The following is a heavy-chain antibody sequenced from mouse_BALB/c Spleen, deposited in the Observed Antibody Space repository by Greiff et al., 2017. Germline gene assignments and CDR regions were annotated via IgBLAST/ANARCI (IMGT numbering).Heavy chain of an antibody. V-gene: IGHV5-6-5*01. CDR1: GFTFSSYA. Sequence: EVQLVESGGGLVKPGGSLKLSCAASGFTFSSYAMSWVRQTPEKRLEWVASISSGGSTYYPDSVKGRFTISRDNARNILYLQMSSLRSEDTAMYYCARGYGTFDYWGQGTTLTVSS. D-gene: IGHD2-10*02. CDR3: ARGYGTFDY. CDR2: ISSGGST. J-gene: IGHJ2*01.